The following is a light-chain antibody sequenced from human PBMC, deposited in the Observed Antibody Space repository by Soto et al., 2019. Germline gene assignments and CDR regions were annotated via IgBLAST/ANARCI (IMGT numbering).Light chain of an antibody. Sequence: QAVLTQPASVSGSPGQSIAISCTWTSSDVGGNNYVSWYQQHPGKAPKLMIYEVSNRPSGVSNRFSGSKSGNTASLTISGLQAEDEADYYCSSYTSSSPYVFGTGTKVTVL. J-gene: IGLJ1*01. V-gene: IGLV2-14*01. CDR1: SSDVGGNNY. CDR2: EVS. CDR3: SSYTSSSPYV.